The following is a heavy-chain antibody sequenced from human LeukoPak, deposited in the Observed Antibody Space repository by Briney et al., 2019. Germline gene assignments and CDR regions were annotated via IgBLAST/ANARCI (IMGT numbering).Heavy chain of an antibody. J-gene: IGHJ3*02. CDR1: GGTFSSYA. CDR3: ASLIAVAGINAFDI. CDR2: IIPIFGTA. D-gene: IGHD6-19*01. V-gene: IGHV1-69*06. Sequence: SVKVSCKASGGTFSSYAISWVRQAPGQGLEWMGGIIPIFGTANYAQKFQGRVTITADKSTSTAYMELSSLRSEDTAVYYCASLIAVAGINAFDIWGQGTMVTVSS.